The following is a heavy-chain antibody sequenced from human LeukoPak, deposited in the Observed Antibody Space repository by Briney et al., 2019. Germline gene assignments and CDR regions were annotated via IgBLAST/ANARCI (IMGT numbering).Heavy chain of an antibody. D-gene: IGHD2-21*02. J-gene: IGHJ5*02. CDR3: ARDHSNEMCGGDCFASWFDP. Sequence: ASVKVSCKTSGYTFIRHWMHWVRQAPGQGLEWMGIINPKDGATALAQRFQGRVTMTTNTSTSTVYMELSSLRSEDTAVYYCARDHSNEMCGGDCFASWFDPWGQGTLVTISS. CDR1: GYTFIRHW. V-gene: IGHV1-46*01. CDR2: INPKDGAT.